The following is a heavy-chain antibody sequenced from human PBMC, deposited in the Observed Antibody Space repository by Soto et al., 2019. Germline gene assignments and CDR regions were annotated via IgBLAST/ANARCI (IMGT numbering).Heavy chain of an antibody. V-gene: IGHV1-69*01. CDR3: ARAWLRGTMIVVEGENFGMDV. D-gene: IGHD3-22*01. Sequence: QVQLVQSGAEVKKPGSSVTVSCKASGDNFSKYGFSWVRQAPGQGLEWMGGIIPLFGTPDYAQRFQDRVTISADESTTTVYMEWSSVRDEDTGVYYCARAWLRGTMIVVEGENFGMDVWGQGTAVTVSS. CDR2: IIPLFGTP. J-gene: IGHJ6*02. CDR1: GDNFSKYG.